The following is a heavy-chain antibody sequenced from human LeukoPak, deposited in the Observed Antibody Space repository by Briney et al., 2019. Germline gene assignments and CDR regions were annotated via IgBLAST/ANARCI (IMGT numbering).Heavy chain of an antibody. CDR1: GFPFTSYT. D-gene: IGHD1-1*01. V-gene: IGHV3-21*01. CDR2: ISSSSSDI. CDR3: AREMNDRELDFYYGMDV. Sequence: GGALRLSCAAPGFPFTSYTMNRVRQGPGKGLEWVSSISSSSSDISYADSLKGRFTISRDNANNLLYVQMNSLRAEDTAVYSCAREMNDRELDFYYGMDVWGQGTTVTVSS. J-gene: IGHJ6*02.